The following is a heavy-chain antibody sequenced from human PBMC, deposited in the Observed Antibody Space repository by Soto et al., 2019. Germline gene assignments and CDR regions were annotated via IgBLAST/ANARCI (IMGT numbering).Heavy chain of an antibody. CDR3: ATSLSGYYYNY. CDR2: IHTTGSTI. J-gene: IGHJ4*02. D-gene: IGHD3-22*01. Sequence: GSLRLSCVASGFTLSNYEMMWVRQAPGKGLEWVSFIHTTGSTIYYADSVKGRFTISRDNAQNSLYLQMNSLRAEDTAVYYCATSLSGYYYNYWGQGTLVTVSS. CDR1: GFTLSNYE. V-gene: IGHV3-48*03.